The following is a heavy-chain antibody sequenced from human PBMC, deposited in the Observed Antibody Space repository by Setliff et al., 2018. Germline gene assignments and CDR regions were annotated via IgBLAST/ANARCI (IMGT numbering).Heavy chain of an antibody. J-gene: IGHJ4*03. D-gene: IGHD3-22*01. CDR2: IYTSGST. Sequence: SETLSLTCTVSGGSISSGSYYWSWIRQPAGKGLEWIGHIYTSGSTNYNPSLKSRVTISVDTSKNQFSLKLSSVTAADTAVYYCARVGGADYYDSSGYYFLKQYYFDYWVPETLLVTVSS. CDR3: ARVGGADYYDSSGYYFLKQYYFDY. V-gene: IGHV4-61*09. CDR1: GGSISSGSYY.